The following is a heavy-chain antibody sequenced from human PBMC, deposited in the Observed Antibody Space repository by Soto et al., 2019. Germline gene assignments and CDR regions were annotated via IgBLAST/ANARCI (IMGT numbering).Heavy chain of an antibody. CDR2: ISAKKGNT. Sequence: QGQLVQSGAEVKKPGASVKVSCKASGYTFTSYGIIWVRQAPGQGLEWMGWISAKKGNTKYAQKFQGRVTMTTDTSTSTAYMELRSLRSDDTAVYYCAREILSPDFYFHGMDVCGQGTTVTVSS. CDR1: GYTFTSYG. V-gene: IGHV1-18*04. J-gene: IGHJ6*02. D-gene: IGHD2-15*01. CDR3: AREILSPDFYFHGMDV.